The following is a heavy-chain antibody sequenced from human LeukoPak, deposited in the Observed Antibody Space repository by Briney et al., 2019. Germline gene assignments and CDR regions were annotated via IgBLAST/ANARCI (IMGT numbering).Heavy chain of an antibody. CDR3: AKRSPRGTYYFAA. J-gene: IGHJ4*02. CDR2: GGVTGNT. D-gene: IGHD1-26*01. Sequence: GGSLRLSCAASGFSFNTYAMSWVRQAPGKGLEWVSSGGVTGNTYYSDSVMGRFTISRDSSKNTLYLQMNSLRAEDTAVYYCAKRSPRGTYYFAAWGRGALVTVSS. CDR1: GFSFNTYA. V-gene: IGHV3-23*01.